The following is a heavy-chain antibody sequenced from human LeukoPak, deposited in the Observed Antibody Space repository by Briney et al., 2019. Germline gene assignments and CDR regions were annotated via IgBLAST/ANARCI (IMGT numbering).Heavy chain of an antibody. V-gene: IGHV3-30-3*01. CDR3: ARANFEYDSSGDYFLDY. CDR1: GYTFSTYA. J-gene: IGHJ4*02. CDR2: ISYDGSNK. Sequence: SCKASGYTFSTYAMHWVRQAPGKGLEWVAVISYDGSNKYYADSVKGRFTISRDNSKNTVYVQMNSLRAEDTAVYYCARANFEYDSSGDYFLDYWGQGTLVTVSS. D-gene: IGHD3-22*01.